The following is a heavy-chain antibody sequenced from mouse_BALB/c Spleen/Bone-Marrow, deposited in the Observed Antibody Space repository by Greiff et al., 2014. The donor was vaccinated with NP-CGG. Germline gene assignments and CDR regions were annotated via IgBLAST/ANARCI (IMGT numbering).Heavy chain of an antibody. CDR3: ANYYYGYYFDS. CDR2: IDPANGNT. Sequence: EVQLQQSGAELAKPGASVKLSCTASGFNIKDTYMHWVKQRPEQGLEWIGRIDPANGNTKYDPKFQGKATITADTSSNTAYLQLSSLTSEDTAVYYCANYYYGYYFDSWGQGTTLTVSS. J-gene: IGHJ2*01. V-gene: IGHV14-3*02. D-gene: IGHD1-1*01. CDR1: GFNIKDTY.